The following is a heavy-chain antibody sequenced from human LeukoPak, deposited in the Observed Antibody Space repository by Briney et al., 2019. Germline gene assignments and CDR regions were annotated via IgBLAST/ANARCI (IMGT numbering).Heavy chain of an antibody. D-gene: IGHD3-10*01. CDR2: IDPSDSYT. V-gene: IGHV5-10-1*01. J-gene: IGHJ6*04. Sequence: GESLKISCKGSGYSFTSYWISWVRQMPGKGLEWMGRIDPSDSYTNYSPSFQGHVTISADKSISTAYLQWSSLKASDTAMYYCARHAFSTTMVRGQLCMDVWGKGTTVTVSS. CDR3: ARHAFSTTMVRGQLCMDV. CDR1: GYSFTSYW.